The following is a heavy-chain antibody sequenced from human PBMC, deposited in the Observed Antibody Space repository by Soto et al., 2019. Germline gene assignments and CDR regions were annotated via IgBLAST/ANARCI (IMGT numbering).Heavy chain of an antibody. CDR3: ASPTYYYDSSGPPAY. V-gene: IGHV3-48*01. D-gene: IGHD3-22*01. CDR1: GFTFSSDW. J-gene: IGHJ4*02. Sequence: PGGSLRLSCAASGFTFSSDWMHWVRQAPGKGLEWVSYISSSSSTIFYTDSVKGRFTVSRDNAKNSLYLQMNSLRAEDTAFYYCASPTYYYDSSGPPAYWGQGTLVTVSS. CDR2: ISSSSSTI.